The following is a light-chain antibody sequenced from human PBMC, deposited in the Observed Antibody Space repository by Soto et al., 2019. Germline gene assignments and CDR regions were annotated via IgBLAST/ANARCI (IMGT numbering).Light chain of an antibody. V-gene: IGKV1-27*01. Sequence: DIQMTQSPSSLSASVGDRVTITCRASQGISNFLAWYQQKPGKVPKLLISAASTLQSGVPSRFSSGGSGTDFTLITTRLHHEDVATYYRQKYSSVTTFGQGTRLEIK. CDR1: QGISNF. J-gene: IGKJ5*01. CDR2: AAS. CDR3: QKYSSVTT.